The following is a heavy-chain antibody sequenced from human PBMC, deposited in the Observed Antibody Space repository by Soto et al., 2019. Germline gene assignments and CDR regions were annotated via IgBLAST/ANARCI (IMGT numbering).Heavy chain of an antibody. V-gene: IGHV4-4*02. D-gene: IGHD2-21*01. J-gene: IGHJ6*02. Sequence: SETLSLTCAVSGGSISSSNWWSWVRQPPGKGLEWIGEIYHSGSTNYNPSLKSRVTISVDKSKNQFSLKLSSVTAADTAVYYCARSGVAMSYHYFYGMDVWGQGTTVTVSS. CDR1: GGSISSSNW. CDR2: IYHSGST. CDR3: ARSGVAMSYHYFYGMDV.